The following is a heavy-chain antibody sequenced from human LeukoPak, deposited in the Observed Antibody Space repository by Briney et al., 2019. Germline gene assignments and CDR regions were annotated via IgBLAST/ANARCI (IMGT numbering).Heavy chain of an antibody. D-gene: IGHD3-22*01. J-gene: IGHJ4*02. CDR3: ARGIPGYFGTSGYYYEY. CDR1: GGSISSSSYY. V-gene: IGHV4-39*01. CDR2: IYYSGST. Sequence: SETLSLTCTVSGGSISSSSYYWGWIRQPPGKGLEWIGSIYYSGSTYYNPSLKSRVTISVDTSKNQFSLKLNSVTAADTAVYYCARGIPGYFGTSGYYYEYWGQGTLVTVSS.